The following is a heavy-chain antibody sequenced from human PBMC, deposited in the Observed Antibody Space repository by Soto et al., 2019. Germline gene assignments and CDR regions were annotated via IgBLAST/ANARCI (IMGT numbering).Heavy chain of an antibody. CDR2: ISYDGSNK. D-gene: IGHD6-6*01. Sequence: QVQLVESGGGVVQPGRSLRLSCAASGFTFSSYAMHWVRQAPGKGLEWVAVISYDGSNKYYADSVKGRFTISRDNSKNTLYQQMNSLRAEDTAVYYCARGRQLVHTPVFDYWGQGTLVTVSS. J-gene: IGHJ4*02. V-gene: IGHV3-30-3*01. CDR1: GFTFSSYA. CDR3: ARGRQLVHTPVFDY.